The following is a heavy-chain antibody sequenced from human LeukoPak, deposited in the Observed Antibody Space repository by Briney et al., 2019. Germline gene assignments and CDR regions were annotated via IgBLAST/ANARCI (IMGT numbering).Heavy chain of an antibody. CDR3: ARAVYYDILTGYYRSRYYYGMDV. CDR1: GGSFSGYY. CDR2: INHSGST. Sequence: SETLSLTCAVYGGSFSGYYWSWIRQPPGKGLEWIGEINHSGSTNYNPSLKSRVTISVDTSKNQFSLKLSSVTAADTAVYYCARAVYYDILTGYYRSRYYYGMDVWGQGTTVTVSS. V-gene: IGHV4-34*01. J-gene: IGHJ6*02. D-gene: IGHD3-9*01.